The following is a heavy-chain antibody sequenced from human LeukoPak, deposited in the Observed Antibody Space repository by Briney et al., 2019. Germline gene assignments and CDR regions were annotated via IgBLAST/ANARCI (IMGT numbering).Heavy chain of an antibody. CDR3: AKDDRSSGWYVIDY. CDR2: ISWDGGST. CDR1: GFTFSSYA. Sequence: GGSLRLSCAASGFTFSSYAMSWVRQAPGKGLEWVSLISWDGGSTYYADSVKGRFTISRDNSKNSLYLQMNSLRAEDTALYYCAKDDRSSGWYVIDYWGQGTLVTVSS. V-gene: IGHV3-43D*03. D-gene: IGHD6-19*01. J-gene: IGHJ4*02.